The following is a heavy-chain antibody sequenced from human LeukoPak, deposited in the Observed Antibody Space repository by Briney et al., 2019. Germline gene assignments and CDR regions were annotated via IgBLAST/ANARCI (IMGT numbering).Heavy chain of an antibody. J-gene: IGHJ4*02. Sequence: GGSLRLSCAASGFTFSSYWLHWVRQAPGKGLVWVSRINSDGSSTSYADYVKGRFTISRDNAKNTLYLQMNRLRAEDTAVYYCARDLLYCSGGSCYWGFDYWGQGTLVTVSS. CDR2: INSDGSST. D-gene: IGHD2-15*01. CDR1: GFTFSSYW. V-gene: IGHV3-74*01. CDR3: ARDLLYCSGGSCYWGFDY.